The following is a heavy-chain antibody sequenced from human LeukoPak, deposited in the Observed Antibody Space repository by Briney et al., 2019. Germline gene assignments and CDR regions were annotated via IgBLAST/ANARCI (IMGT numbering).Heavy chain of an antibody. Sequence: ASVKVSCKASGGTFSSYAISWVRQATGQGLEWMGWMNPNSGNTGYAQKFQGRVTITRNTSISTAYMELSSLRSEDTAVYYCARGRGYYDSSGYYPSHLYYFDYWGQGTLVTVSS. D-gene: IGHD3-22*01. CDR2: MNPNSGNT. V-gene: IGHV1-8*03. CDR3: ARGRGYYDSSGYYPSHLYYFDY. CDR1: GGTFSSYA. J-gene: IGHJ4*02.